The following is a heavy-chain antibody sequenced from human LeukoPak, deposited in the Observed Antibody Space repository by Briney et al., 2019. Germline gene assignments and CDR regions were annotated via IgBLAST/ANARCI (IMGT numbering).Heavy chain of an antibody. D-gene: IGHD3-10*02. J-gene: IGHJ6*04. CDR3: AELGITMIGGV. CDR2: ISGSGGST. Sequence: QPGGSLRLSCAASGFTFSSYAMSWVRQAPGKGLEWVSAISGSGGSTYYADSVKGRFTISRDNAKNSLSLQMNSLSAEDTAVYYCAELGITMIGGVWGKGTTVTISS. CDR1: GFTFSSYA. V-gene: IGHV3-23*01.